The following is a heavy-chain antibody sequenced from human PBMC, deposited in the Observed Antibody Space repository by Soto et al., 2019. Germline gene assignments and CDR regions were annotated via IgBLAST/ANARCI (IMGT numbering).Heavy chain of an antibody. V-gene: IGHV3-30-3*01. J-gene: IGHJ6*02. Sequence: QVQLVESGGGVVQPGRSLRLSCAASGFTFSSYAMHWVRQAPGKGLEWVAVISYDGGNKYYADSVKGRFTISRDNSKNTQYLKMTSQREENTAGYDDARGGSKPYCCYDDAIDVWGQGTTVTVSS. D-gene: IGHD2-2*01. CDR2: ISYDGGNK. CDR1: GFTFSSYA. CDR3: ARGGSKPYCCYDDAIDV.